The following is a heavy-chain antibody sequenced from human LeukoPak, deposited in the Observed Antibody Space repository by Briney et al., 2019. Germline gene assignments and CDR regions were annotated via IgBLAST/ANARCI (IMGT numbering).Heavy chain of an antibody. CDR3: ARLIEYSGSGYYFRD. J-gene: IGHJ4*02. CDR2: IYYSGST. Sequence: PSETLSLTCAVYGESFSGHYWSWIRQPPGRGPEWIGSIYYSGSTNYNPSLKSRVTISVDTSKNQFSLRLSSVTAADTAVYYCARLIEYSGSGYYFRDWGQGTLVTVSS. D-gene: IGHD3-22*01. CDR1: GESFSGHY. V-gene: IGHV4-59*08.